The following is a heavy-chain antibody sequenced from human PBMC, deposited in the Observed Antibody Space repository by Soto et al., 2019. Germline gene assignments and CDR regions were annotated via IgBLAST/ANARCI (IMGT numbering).Heavy chain of an antibody. J-gene: IGHJ5*02. Sequence: SETLSLTCSVSGVSISTYYWTWVRQAPGKGLEWIGYLYYSGSTNYNPSLKSRVTISGDTSKNQLSLKLSSVTAADTAVYYCARAGYCTSTNCYFFDPWGQGTLVTVSS. CDR3: ARAGYCTSTNCYFFDP. CDR1: GVSISTYY. V-gene: IGHV4-59*08. CDR2: LYYSGST. D-gene: IGHD2-2*01.